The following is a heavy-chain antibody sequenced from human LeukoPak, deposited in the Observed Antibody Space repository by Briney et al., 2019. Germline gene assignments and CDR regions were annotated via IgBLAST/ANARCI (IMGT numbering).Heavy chain of an antibody. D-gene: IGHD7-27*01. CDR1: GYTFTGYY. CDR3: ARAHLTGTAPDAFDI. V-gene: IGHV1-2*02. Sequence: ASVKVSCKASGYTFTGYYMHWVRQAPGQGLEWMGWINPNSGGTNYAQKFQGRVTMTRDTSISTSYMGLSRLRSDDTAVYYCARAHLTGTAPDAFDIWGQGTMVTVSS. J-gene: IGHJ3*02. CDR2: INPNSGGT.